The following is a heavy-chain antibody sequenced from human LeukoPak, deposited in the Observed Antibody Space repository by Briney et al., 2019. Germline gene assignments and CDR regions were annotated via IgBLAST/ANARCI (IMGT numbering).Heavy chain of an antibody. J-gene: IGHJ5*02. V-gene: IGHV4-34*01. CDR2: IEHSGST. CDR3: ARFPRWFDP. Sequence: WIRQPPGKGLEWIGEIEHSGSTTYNPSLKSRVTISVDTSKNQFSLMLSSVTAADTAVYYCARFPRWFDPWGQGTLVTVFS.